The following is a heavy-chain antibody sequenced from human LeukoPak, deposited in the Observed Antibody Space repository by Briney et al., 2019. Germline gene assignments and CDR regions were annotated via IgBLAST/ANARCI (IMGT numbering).Heavy chain of an antibody. J-gene: IGHJ4*02. D-gene: IGHD6-19*01. CDR2: IIPIFGTA. Sequence: SVKVSCKASGGTFSSYAISWVRQAPGQGLEWMGGIIPIFGTANYAQKFQGRVTITADESTSTAYMELRSLRSDDTAVYYCARDLSSGIDYWGQGTLVTVSS. CDR3: ARDLSSGIDY. V-gene: IGHV1-69*13. CDR1: GGTFSSYA.